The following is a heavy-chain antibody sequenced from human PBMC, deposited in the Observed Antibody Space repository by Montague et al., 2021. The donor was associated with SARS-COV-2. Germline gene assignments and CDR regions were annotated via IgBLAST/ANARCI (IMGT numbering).Heavy chain of an antibody. J-gene: IGHJ2*01. CDR1: GGSISSGGYY. CDR2: IYYSGST. V-gene: IGHV4-31*03. D-gene: IGHD2-15*01. Sequence: TLSLTCTVSGGSISSGGYYWSWIRQHPGKGLEWIGYIYYSGSTYYNPSLKSRVTISVDTSKNQFSLKLSSVTAADTAVYYCAGVLGGYCSGGRCYRGGCFDLWGQGTLVTVSS. CDR3: AGVLGGYCSGGRCYRGGCFDL.